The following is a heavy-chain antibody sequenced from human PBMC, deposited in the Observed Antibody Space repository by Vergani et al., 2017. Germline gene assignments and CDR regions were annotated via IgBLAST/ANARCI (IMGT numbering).Heavy chain of an antibody. Sequence: QVQLVQSGAEVKKPGASVKVSCKASGYTFTSYYMHLVRQAPGQGLELMGIINPSGGSTSYAQKFQGRVTMTRDTSTSTVYMELSSLRSEDTAVYYCARDLGLGSYYRSRYYYYYYGMDVWGQGTTVTVSS. CDR2: INPSGGST. CDR3: ARDLGLGSYYRSRYYYYYYGMDV. V-gene: IGHV1-46*03. D-gene: IGHD1-26*01. CDR1: GYTFTSYY. J-gene: IGHJ6*02.